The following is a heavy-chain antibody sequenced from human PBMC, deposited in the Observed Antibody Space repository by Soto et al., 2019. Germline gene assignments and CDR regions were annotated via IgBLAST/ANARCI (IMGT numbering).Heavy chain of an antibody. V-gene: IGHV3-23*01. CDR1: GFTFSSYA. Sequence: GGSLRLSSAASGFTFSSYAMSWVRQAPGKGLEWVSAISGSGGSTYYADSVKGRFTISRDNSKNTLYLQMNSLRAEDTAVYYCAKEVGELANYYYYYMDVWGKGTTVTVSS. J-gene: IGHJ6*03. CDR3: AKEVGELANYYYYYMDV. D-gene: IGHD3-10*01. CDR2: ISGSGGST.